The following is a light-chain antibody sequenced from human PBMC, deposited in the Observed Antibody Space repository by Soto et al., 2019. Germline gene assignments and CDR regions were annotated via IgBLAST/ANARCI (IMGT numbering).Light chain of an antibody. J-gene: IGKJ2*01. CDR2: DAS. Sequence: DIQMTQSPSSLSASVGDRVTITCQASQDISNYLNWYQQKPGKAPKLLIYDASNLETGVPSRFSGSRSGTDFTCTISSLQPEDIATYYCQQYDYLPYTFGQGTKLEIK. V-gene: IGKV1-33*01. CDR1: QDISNY. CDR3: QQYDYLPYT.